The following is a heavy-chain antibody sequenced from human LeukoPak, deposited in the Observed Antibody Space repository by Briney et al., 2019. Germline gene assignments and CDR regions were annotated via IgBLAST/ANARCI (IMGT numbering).Heavy chain of an antibody. CDR1: GFSFSDYS. CDR2: ISSSSGTI. J-gene: IGHJ4*02. Sequence: GGSLRLSCAASGFSFSDYSMSWVRQAPGKGLEWVSYISSSSGTIYYADSVKGRFTISRDNAKNSLYLQMNSLRDEDTAVYYCARDLSAYGYIWGTYRYWGEGTLVTVSS. D-gene: IGHD3-16*02. CDR3: ARDLSAYGYIWGTYRY. V-gene: IGHV3-48*02.